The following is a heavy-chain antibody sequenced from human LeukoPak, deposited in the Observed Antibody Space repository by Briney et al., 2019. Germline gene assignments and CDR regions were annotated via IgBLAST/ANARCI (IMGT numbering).Heavy chain of an antibody. V-gene: IGHV1-18*01. D-gene: IGHD5-18*01. CDR2: ISGYNGNT. CDR1: GYSFSRNG. J-gene: IGHJ6*03. Sequence: ASVKVSCKASGYSFSRNGISWVRQAPGQGLEWMGWISGYNGNTYYAQKFRGRVTMTTDTSTSTAYMELRSLRSDDTAVYYCARDIRANTAMVTKGYYYYYYMDVWGKGTTVTISS. CDR3: ARDIRANTAMVTKGYYYYYYMDV.